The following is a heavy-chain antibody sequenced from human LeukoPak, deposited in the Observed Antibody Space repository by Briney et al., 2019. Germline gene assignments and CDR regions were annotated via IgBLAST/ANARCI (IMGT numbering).Heavy chain of an antibody. J-gene: IGHJ1*01. CDR2: ISGSGGST. CDR1: GFTFSNYA. CDR3: ARAQDYCSGGSCYGYFQH. V-gene: IGHV3-23*01. Sequence: GGSLRLSCAASGFTFSNYAMSWVRQAPGKGLEWVSTISGSGGSTYYADSVKGRFTISSDKSKNTLFLQMNSLRAEDTAVYYCARAQDYCSGGSCYGYFQHWGQGSLVTVSS. D-gene: IGHD2-15*01.